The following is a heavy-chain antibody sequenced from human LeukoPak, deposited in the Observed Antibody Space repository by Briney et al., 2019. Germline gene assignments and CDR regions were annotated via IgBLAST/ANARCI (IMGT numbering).Heavy chain of an antibody. CDR2: ISSSSTYI. J-gene: IGHJ3*02. Sequence: GGCLRLSCAASGFTFSNCSMNWVRQAPGKGLEWVSSISSSSTYIYYADSLEGRFTISRDNVRNSLYLQMNSLRAEDTAVYYCAGDYEGNLAFDIWGQGTMVTVSS. D-gene: IGHD4-23*01. CDR3: AGDYEGNLAFDI. CDR1: GFTFSNCS. V-gene: IGHV3-21*01.